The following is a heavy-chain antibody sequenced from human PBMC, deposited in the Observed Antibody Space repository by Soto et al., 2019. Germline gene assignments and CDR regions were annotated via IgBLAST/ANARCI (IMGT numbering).Heavy chain of an antibody. Sequence: QVQLVQSGAEVKKPGSSVKVSCKASGGTFSSYAISWVRQAPGQGLEWMGGIIPIFGTANYAQKFQGRVTITADKSTSTAYMELSSLRSEDTAVYYCARDLFPSSLAAANAHWFDPWGQGTLVIVSS. CDR1: GGTFSSYA. CDR2: IIPIFGTA. D-gene: IGHD6-13*01. V-gene: IGHV1-69*06. J-gene: IGHJ5*02. CDR3: ARDLFPSSLAAANAHWFDP.